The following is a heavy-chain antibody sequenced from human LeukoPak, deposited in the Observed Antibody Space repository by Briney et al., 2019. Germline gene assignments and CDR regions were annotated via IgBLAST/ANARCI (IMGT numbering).Heavy chain of an antibody. CDR2: IKSKTDGGTP. CDR1: GFTFSNAW. CDR3: TTDWEYYDSWSGYDY. J-gene: IGHJ4*02. Sequence: GGSLRLSCAASGFTFSNAWMSWVRQAPGKGLEWVGRIKSKTDGGTPDYAAPVKGRFTISRDDSKNTLYLQMNSLKTEDTAVYYCTTDWEYYDSWSGYDYWGQGTLVTVSS. V-gene: IGHV3-15*01. D-gene: IGHD3-3*01.